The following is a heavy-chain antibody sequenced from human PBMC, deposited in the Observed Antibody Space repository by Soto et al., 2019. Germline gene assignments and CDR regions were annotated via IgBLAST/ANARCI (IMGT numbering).Heavy chain of an antibody. CDR3: AKDRLRGGFLTTATTNGMDV. CDR2: ISHDGSNK. Sequence: GGSLRLSCAASGFTFSSYGMHWVRQAPGKGLEWVALISHDGSNKYYVDSVKGRFTISRDNFKTTLCLQMKSLRAGDTAVYYCAKDRLRGGFLTTATTNGMDVWGQGTTVTVSS. CDR1: GFTFSSYG. V-gene: IGHV3-30*18. J-gene: IGHJ6*02. D-gene: IGHD1-26*01.